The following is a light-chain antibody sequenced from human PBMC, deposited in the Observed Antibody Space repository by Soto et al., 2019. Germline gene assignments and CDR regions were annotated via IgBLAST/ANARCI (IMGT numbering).Light chain of an antibody. CDR3: QQYNTNSLT. J-gene: IGKJ2*01. CDR2: KAS. CDR1: QSINNW. V-gene: IGKV1-5*03. Sequence: DIQMTQSPSTLSSSVGDRVTITCRASQSINNWLAWYQQKPGKAAKILIHKASSLASGVPSRFSGSGSGTEFTLTISSLQPDDFATYYCQQYNTNSLTFGQGTKLEI.